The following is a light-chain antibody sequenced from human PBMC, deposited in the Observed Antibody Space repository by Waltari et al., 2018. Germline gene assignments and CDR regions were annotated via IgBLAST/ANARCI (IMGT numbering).Light chain of an antibody. CDR3: QQYNNWPPLT. CDR2: EAS. V-gene: IGKV3-15*01. Sequence: EILMTQSPGTLSVSPGERATLSCRASQSVSSDLAWYQQKPGQAPRLLIYEASTRATGIPDRFSGRESGTEFTLTISSLQPEDFGLYYCQQYNNWPPLTFGGGTKVEIK. CDR1: QSVSSD. J-gene: IGKJ4*01.